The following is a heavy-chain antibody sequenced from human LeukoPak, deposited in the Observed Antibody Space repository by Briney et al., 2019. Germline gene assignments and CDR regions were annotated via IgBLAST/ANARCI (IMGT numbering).Heavy chain of an antibody. CDR2: IIPIFGTA. V-gene: IGHV1-69*05. CDR3: ARCLIRFLEWSAGGAFDI. Sequence: GASVKVSCKASGGTFSSYAISWVRQAPGQGLEWMGGIIPIFGTANYAQKFQGRVTITTDESTSTAYMELSSLRSEDTAVYYCARCLIRFLEWSAGGAFDIWGQGTMVTVSS. D-gene: IGHD3-3*01. CDR1: GGTFSSYA. J-gene: IGHJ3*02.